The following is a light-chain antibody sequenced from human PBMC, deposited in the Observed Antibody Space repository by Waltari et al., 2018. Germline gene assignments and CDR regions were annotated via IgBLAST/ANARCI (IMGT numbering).Light chain of an antibody. Sequence: DIKMTQSPSSLSASVGDRVTITCQASQDITNFLNWYQQKPGKAPKLLIYDASNLETGVPSRFSGSGSGTDSTFTISSLQPEDIATYYCQQYDNLPVTFGGGTKVEIK. V-gene: IGKV1-33*01. CDR2: DAS. CDR3: QQYDNLPVT. CDR1: QDITNF. J-gene: IGKJ4*01.